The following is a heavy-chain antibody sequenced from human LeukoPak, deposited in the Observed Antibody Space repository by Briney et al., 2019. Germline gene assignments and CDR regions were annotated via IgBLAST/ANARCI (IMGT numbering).Heavy chain of an antibody. Sequence: ASVKVSCKASGYTFTGYYMHWVRQAPGQGLEWMGWINPNSGGTNYAQKFQGRVTMTRDTSISTAYMELSRLRSDDTAVYYCARDNVGYDAFDIWGQGTMVTVSS. CDR1: GYTFTGYY. D-gene: IGHD2-15*01. CDR2: INPNSGGT. CDR3: ARDNVGYDAFDI. V-gene: IGHV1-2*02. J-gene: IGHJ3*02.